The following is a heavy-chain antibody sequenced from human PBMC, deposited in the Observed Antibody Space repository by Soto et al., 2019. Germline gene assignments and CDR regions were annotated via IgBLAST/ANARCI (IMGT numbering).Heavy chain of an antibody. Sequence: EVQLLESGGGLVQAGGSLRLSCAASGFTFSNYALSWVRQAPGKGLEWVSTITASGGSTYYADSVKGRFTISRDNSKSTLFLRVNSLRAEDTAVYYCAKYRGSYQRDDSFDVWCQGTMLTVSS. CDR3: AKYRGSYQRDDSFDV. V-gene: IGHV3-23*01. D-gene: IGHD1-26*01. CDR1: GFTFSNYA. J-gene: IGHJ3*01. CDR2: ITASGGST.